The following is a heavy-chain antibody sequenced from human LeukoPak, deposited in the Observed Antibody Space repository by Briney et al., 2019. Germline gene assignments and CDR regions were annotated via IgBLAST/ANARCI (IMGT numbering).Heavy chain of an antibody. V-gene: IGHV3-21*01. CDR3: ARDNQAGAFDY. CDR2: ISSSSSYI. CDR1: GLTFRNYG. J-gene: IGHJ4*02. Sequence: GGSLRLSCVASGLTFRNYGFHWVRQAPGKGLEWVSSISSSSSYIYYADSVKGRFTISRDNAKNSLYLQMNSLRAEDTAVYYCARDNQAGAFDYWGQGTLVTVSS. D-gene: IGHD1-14*01.